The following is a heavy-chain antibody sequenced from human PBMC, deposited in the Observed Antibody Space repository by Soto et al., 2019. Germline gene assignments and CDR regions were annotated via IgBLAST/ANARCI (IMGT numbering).Heavy chain of an antibody. CDR1: GGSISSGDYY. CDR2: IYYSGST. J-gene: IGHJ4*02. D-gene: IGHD3-22*01. Sequence: NPSETLSLTCTVSGGSISSGDYYWSWIRQPPGKGLEWIWYIYYSGSTYYNPSLKSRVTISVDTSKNQFSLKPSSVTAADTAVYYCTNISSSYYSRRTFDYWGQGTLVTVSS. V-gene: IGHV4-30-4*01. CDR3: TNISSSYYSRRTFDY.